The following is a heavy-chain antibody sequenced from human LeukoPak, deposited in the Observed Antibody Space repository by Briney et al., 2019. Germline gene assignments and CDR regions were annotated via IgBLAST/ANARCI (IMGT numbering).Heavy chain of an antibody. CDR1: GGFISSSNYY. CDR2: IYYSGST. D-gene: IGHD3-3*02. Sequence: SETLSLTCTVSGGFISSSNYYWGWIRQPPGKGLEWVGRIYYSGSTYYNPSLKSRVSISLDTSKNQFSLTLSSVVAEDAAVYYCASLALLARLNYWGQGTLVTVSS. J-gene: IGHJ4*02. V-gene: IGHV4-39*01. CDR3: ASLALLARLNY.